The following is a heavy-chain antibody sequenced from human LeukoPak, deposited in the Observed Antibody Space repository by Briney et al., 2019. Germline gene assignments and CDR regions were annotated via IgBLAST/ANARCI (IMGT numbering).Heavy chain of an antibody. CDR3: ARDTTERDVWFGESNPHYYYMDV. CDR2: IYYSGST. D-gene: IGHD3-10*01. V-gene: IGHV4-59*01. J-gene: IGHJ6*03. Sequence: PSETLSLTCTVSGGSISSYYWSWLRQPPGKGLEWIGYIYYSGSTNYNPSLKSRVTISVDTSKNQFSLKLSSVTAADTAVYYCARDTTERDVWFGESNPHYYYMDVWGKGTTVTISS. CDR1: GGSISSYY.